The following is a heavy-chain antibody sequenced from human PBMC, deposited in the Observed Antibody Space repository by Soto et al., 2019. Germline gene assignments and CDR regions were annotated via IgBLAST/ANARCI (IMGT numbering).Heavy chain of an antibody. J-gene: IGHJ4*02. Sequence: EGSLRLSCADSGFTFSDYYMSWIRQAPGKGLEWVSYISTSDSIYYADSVKGRFTISRDNAKNSLYLQMNSLRAEDTAVYYCARDLGYYDSSGYFDYWGQGTLVTVSS. CDR3: ARDLGYYDSSGYFDY. CDR2: ISTSDSI. CDR1: GFTFSDYY. V-gene: IGHV3-11*01. D-gene: IGHD3-22*01.